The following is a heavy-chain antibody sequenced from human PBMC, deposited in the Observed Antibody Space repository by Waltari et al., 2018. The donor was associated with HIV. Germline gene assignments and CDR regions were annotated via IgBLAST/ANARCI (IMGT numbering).Heavy chain of an antibody. CDR1: GFPFTTYA. CDR3: AKGRLTTTSFDY. Sequence: EVQLLESGGDLVQPGGSLRLSCAGSGFPFTTYAMAWVRQAPGKGPGWVSGIYGSGGRAYYSDSVRGRFTISRDDSKNTLYLQMNSLRTEDAAVYYCAKGRLTTTSFDYWGQGTLVTVSS. D-gene: IGHD4-17*01. CDR2: IYGSGGRA. V-gene: IGHV3-23*01. J-gene: IGHJ4*02.